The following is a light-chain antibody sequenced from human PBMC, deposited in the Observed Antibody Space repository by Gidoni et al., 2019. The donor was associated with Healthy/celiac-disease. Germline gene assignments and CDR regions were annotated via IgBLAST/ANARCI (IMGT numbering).Light chain of an antibody. V-gene: IGKV1-33*01. CDR3: QQYDNHPPIA. J-gene: IGKJ5*01. Sequence: DIQMTQSPSSLSASVGDRVTITCQASQDISNYLNWYQQKPGKAPKLLIYDASNLEPGVPSRFSGSGSGTDFTFTISSLQPEDIATYYCQQYDNHPPIAFGQGTQLEIK. CDR2: DAS. CDR1: QDISNY.